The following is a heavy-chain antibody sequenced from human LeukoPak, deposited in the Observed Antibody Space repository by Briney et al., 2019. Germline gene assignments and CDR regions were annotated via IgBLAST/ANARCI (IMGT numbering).Heavy chain of an antibody. J-gene: IGHJ3*02. CDR1: NGPINTYQ. CDR2: IHYSGSA. Sequence: SETLSLTCTVSNGPINTYQWSWIRQPPGKGLEWIGNIHYSGSANYNPSLKSRVTISVDTSKNQFSLKLSSVTAADTAVYYCARDTERIAAASHAFDIWGQGTMVTVSS. V-gene: IGHV4-59*08. CDR3: ARDTERIAAASHAFDI. D-gene: IGHD6-13*01.